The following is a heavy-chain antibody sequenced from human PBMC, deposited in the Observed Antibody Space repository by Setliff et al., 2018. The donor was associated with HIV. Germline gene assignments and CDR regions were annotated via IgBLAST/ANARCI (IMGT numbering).Heavy chain of an antibody. CDR1: GYSFTSYT. CDR2: INAGNGNT. V-gene: IGHV1-3*01. D-gene: IGHD5-18*01. Sequence: ASVKVSCKASGYSFTSYTIHWVRQAPGQRLEWMGWINAGNGNTKYSQKFRGRVTFTRDTSASTAYMELSGLGFEDTAVYYCARDLHTFMVNSYHYYMDVWGKGTTVTVSS. J-gene: IGHJ6*03. CDR3: ARDLHTFMVNSYHYYMDV.